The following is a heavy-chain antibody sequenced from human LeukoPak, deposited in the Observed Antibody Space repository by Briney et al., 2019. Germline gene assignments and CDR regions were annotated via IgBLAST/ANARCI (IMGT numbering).Heavy chain of an antibody. CDR2: INAGNGNT. CDR3: ARGDDYGDYLDAFDI. CDR1: GYTFTSYA. D-gene: IGHD4-17*01. V-gene: IGHV1-3*01. Sequence: ASVKVSCKASGYTFTSYAMHWVRQAPGQRLEWMGWINAGNGNTKYSQKFQGRVTITRDTSASTVYMELSSLRSEDTAVYYCARGDDYGDYLDAFDIWGQGTMVTVSS. J-gene: IGHJ3*02.